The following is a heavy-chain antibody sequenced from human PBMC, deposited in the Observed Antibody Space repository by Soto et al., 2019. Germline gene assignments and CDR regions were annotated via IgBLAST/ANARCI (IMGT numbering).Heavy chain of an antibody. D-gene: IGHD3-10*01. V-gene: IGHV3-23*01. CDR2: VTSSGSGT. J-gene: IGHJ4*02. CDR3: AKGRGGSGSLTPRVDF. Sequence: GGSLRLSCAASGFTFITCDMNWVRQAPGKGLEWVSAVTSSGSGTYYADSVRGRFTVARDGSKNTLYLQMSSLRAEDTALYYCAKGRGGSGSLTPRVDFWGQGTLVTVSS. CDR1: GFTFITCD.